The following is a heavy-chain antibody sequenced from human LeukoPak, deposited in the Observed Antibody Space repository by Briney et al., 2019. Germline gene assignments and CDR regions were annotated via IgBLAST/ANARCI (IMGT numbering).Heavy chain of an antibody. CDR3: ARGVYTEMPTIIGHFDC. J-gene: IGHJ4*02. V-gene: IGHV4-34*01. Sequence: PSETLSLTCAVFGGSFSGYNWNWLRQSPRTGLEWIGEINDSGGTKYNPSLRSRVTISLDTSKNQFSLKLTSVTAADTAVYYCARGVYTEMPTIIGHFDCWGRGTLVTVSS. CDR1: GGSFSGYN. CDR2: INDSGGT. D-gene: IGHD5-24*01.